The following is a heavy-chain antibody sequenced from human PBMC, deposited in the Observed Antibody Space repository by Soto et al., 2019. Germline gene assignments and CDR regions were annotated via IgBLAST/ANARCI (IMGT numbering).Heavy chain of an antibody. V-gene: IGHV4-59*01. Sequence: WETLSLTCTLSVGSTSGYYWSCIRHPPGKGLEWIGYVYHTGSTNYNPSLRSRVTISLDMSKNQFSLKLSSVTAADTAVYYCARNIGSGSFYRFELWGQGTLVTVSS. CDR2: VYHTGST. D-gene: IGHD3-10*01. J-gene: IGHJ4*02. CDR1: VGSTSGYY. CDR3: ARNIGSGSFYRFEL.